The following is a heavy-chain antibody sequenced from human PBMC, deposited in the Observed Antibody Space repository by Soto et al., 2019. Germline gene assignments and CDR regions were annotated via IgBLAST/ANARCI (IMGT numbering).Heavy chain of an antibody. D-gene: IGHD1-26*01. CDR1: GFRFSSYG. Sequence: EVLLVGSGGGPVKPGGSLRLSCTASGFRFSSYGMNWVRQAPGKGLEWVSSISSGSSFIDYADSVKGRFTISRDNAKNSLYLQMNSLRTDDTAIYYCTRVLLGGYYGSDFDFWGQGTQVTVSS. CDR2: ISSGSSFI. V-gene: IGHV3-21*01. CDR3: TRVLLGGYYGSDFDF. J-gene: IGHJ4*02.